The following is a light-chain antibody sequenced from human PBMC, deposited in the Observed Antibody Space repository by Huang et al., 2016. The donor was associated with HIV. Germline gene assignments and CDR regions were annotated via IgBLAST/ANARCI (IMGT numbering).Light chain of an antibody. J-gene: IGKJ2*01. Sequence: DIVMTQSPDSLSVSLGERATINCKSSQSVFYNYNNKNYLAWYQQKPGQPPKLRIFWASARESGVPDRFTGGGSGTDFTLTIRSLQAEDVAVYYCQQYFNSPRTFGQGTKLEI. CDR3: QQYFNSPRT. V-gene: IGKV4-1*01. CDR1: QSVFYNYNNKNY. CDR2: WAS.